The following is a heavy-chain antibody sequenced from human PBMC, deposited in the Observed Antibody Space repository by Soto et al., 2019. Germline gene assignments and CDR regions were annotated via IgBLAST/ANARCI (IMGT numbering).Heavy chain of an antibody. D-gene: IGHD3-3*01. Sequence: GASVKVSCKASGYTFTSYGISWVRQAPGQGLEWMGWISAYNGNTNYAQKLQGRVTMTTDTSTSTAYMELRSLRSDDTAVYYCARDEANRFLEWLPYYFDYWGQGTLVTVSS. CDR3: ARDEANRFLEWLPYYFDY. CDR1: GYTFTSYG. V-gene: IGHV1-18*01. J-gene: IGHJ4*02. CDR2: ISAYNGNT.